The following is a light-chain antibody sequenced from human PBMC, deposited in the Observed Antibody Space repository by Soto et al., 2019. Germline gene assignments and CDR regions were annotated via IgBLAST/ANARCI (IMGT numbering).Light chain of an antibody. V-gene: IGLV2-8*01. Sequence: QSALTQPPSASGSPGQSVTISCTGTSSDIGDYNYVSWYQQHPGKAPKLMIYEVSKRPAGVPDRFSGSKSGNTSSLTVSGLQVEDEADYYCSAYAGSNSPFVFGSGTKLTVL. CDR2: EVS. CDR1: SSDIGDYNY. CDR3: SAYAGSNSPFV. J-gene: IGLJ1*01.